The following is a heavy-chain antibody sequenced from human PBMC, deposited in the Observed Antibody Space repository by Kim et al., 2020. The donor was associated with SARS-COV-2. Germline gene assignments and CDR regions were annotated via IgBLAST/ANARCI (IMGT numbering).Heavy chain of an antibody. D-gene: IGHD6-6*01. Sequence: AQKFQGRVPMTRDTSTSTVYMELSSLRSEDTAVYYCASSRARIAARPLDYWGQGTLVTVSS. J-gene: IGHJ4*02. CDR3: ASSRARIAARPLDY. V-gene: IGHV1-46*01.